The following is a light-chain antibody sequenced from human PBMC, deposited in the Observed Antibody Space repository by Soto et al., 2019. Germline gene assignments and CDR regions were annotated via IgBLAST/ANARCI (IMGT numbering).Light chain of an antibody. CDR2: AAS. CDR3: QQTYSTPIT. J-gene: IGKJ5*01. CDR1: QSISTY. V-gene: IGKV1-39*01. Sequence: DIQMTQSPSSLSASVGDRVTITCRASQSISTYLHWYQQKPGKAPNLLIYAASSLQSGVPSRFSGGGSGTDFTLTISSLQPEDFATYYCQQTYSTPITFGQGARLEIK.